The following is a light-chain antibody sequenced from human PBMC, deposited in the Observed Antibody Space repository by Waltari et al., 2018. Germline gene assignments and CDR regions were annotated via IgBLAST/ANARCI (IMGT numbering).Light chain of an antibody. V-gene: IGKV3-15*01. J-gene: IGKJ4*01. Sequence: EIVMTQSPVLLSVSPGDGATLPFRASQNVGSDLAWYQQKPGQPPRLLIYDASTRASDIPARFSGRGSGTEFTRIISSLQSEDFAIYYCQQDNERPPLTFGGGTKVDIK. CDR3: QQDNERPPLT. CDR2: DAS. CDR1: QNVGSD.